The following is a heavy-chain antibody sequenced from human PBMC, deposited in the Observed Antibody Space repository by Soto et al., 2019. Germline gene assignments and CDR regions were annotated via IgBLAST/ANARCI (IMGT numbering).Heavy chain of an antibody. CDR2: IYWDDDR. Sequence: QITLKESGPTVVKPTQTLTLTCNFSGFSLTTNGVGVGWIRQPPGKALEWLALIYWDDDRRYSPSLRSRLTISTDISKSHVVLTLTDMGPVDAATYCCVHHVTGGCFDVWGQGTRVTVSS. V-gene: IGHV2-5*02. CDR1: GFSLTTNGVG. CDR3: VHHVTGGCFDV. J-gene: IGHJ3*01. D-gene: IGHD3-10*02.